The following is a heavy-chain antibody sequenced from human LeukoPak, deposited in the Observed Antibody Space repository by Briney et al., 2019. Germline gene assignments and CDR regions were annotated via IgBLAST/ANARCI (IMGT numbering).Heavy chain of an antibody. CDR1: GFTFSSYG. V-gene: IGHV3-30*18. Sequence: GGSLRPSCAASGFTFSSYGMHWVRQAPGKGLEWVAVISYDGSNKYYADSVKGRFTISRDNSKNTLYLQMNSLRAEDTAVYYCAKDRELLAIGYYFDYWGQGTLVTVSS. CDR3: AKDRELLAIGYYFDY. CDR2: ISYDGSNK. D-gene: IGHD1-26*01. J-gene: IGHJ4*02.